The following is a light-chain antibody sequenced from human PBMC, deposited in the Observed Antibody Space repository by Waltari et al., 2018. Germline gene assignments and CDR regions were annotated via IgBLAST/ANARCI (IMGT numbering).Light chain of an antibody. CDR1: QSVSSN. Sequence: EIVMTQSPATLSVSPGERATLSCRATQSVSSNLAWYQQKPGQAPRLLIYGASTRATGIPARFSGSGSGTEFTLTIKSRQSEDFAVYYCQQYNNWPTTFGQGTKVEI. J-gene: IGKJ1*01. CDR2: GAS. CDR3: QQYNNWPTT. V-gene: IGKV3-15*01.